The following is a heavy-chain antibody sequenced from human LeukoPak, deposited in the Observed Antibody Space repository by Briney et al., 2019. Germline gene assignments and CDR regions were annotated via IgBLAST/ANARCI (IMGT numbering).Heavy chain of an antibody. D-gene: IGHD5-24*01. J-gene: IGHJ4*02. CDR2: VIRDGSFT. CDR1: GFTFRSYW. V-gene: IGHV3-74*01. Sequence: GGSLRLSCAASGFTFRSYWMHLVRQAPGKGLEWVSRVIRDGSFTNYADSVKGRFTISRDNAKNTLYLQMSSLRAEDTALYFCVRDGDDFNFDYWGQGSLVTVSS. CDR3: VRDGDDFNFDY.